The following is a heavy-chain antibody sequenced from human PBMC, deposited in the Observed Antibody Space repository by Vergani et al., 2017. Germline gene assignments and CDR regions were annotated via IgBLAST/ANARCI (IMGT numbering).Heavy chain of an antibody. J-gene: IGHJ4*02. Sequence: QVQLVQSGAEVKKPGSSVKVSCKASGGTFSSYAISWVRQAPGQGLEWMGGIIPIFGTANYAQKFQGRVTITADESTSTAYMELSSLRSEDTAVYYCARCDLHGSGSPFDYWGQGTLVTVSS. V-gene: IGHV1-69*01. D-gene: IGHD3-10*01. CDR1: GGTFSSYA. CDR2: IIPIFGTA. CDR3: ARCDLHGSGSPFDY.